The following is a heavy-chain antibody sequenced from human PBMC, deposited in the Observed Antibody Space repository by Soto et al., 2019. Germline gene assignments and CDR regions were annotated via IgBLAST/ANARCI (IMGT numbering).Heavy chain of an antibody. CDR2: ISSSGDTR. CDR3: VRRGDYGLYHFDY. D-gene: IGHD4-17*01. Sequence: PGGSLRLSCVASGFTFNTYEMNWVRQAPGKGLEWISYISSSGDTRYRADSVRGRFTISRDNAKNSLFLQMNSLRAEDTAVYYCVRRGDYGLYHFDYWGQGAMVTVSS. CDR1: GFTFNTYE. J-gene: IGHJ4*02. V-gene: IGHV3-48*03.